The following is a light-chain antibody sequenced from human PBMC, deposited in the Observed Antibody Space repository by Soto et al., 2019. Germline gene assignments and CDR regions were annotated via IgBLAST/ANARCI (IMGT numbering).Light chain of an antibody. V-gene: IGLV2-23*01. J-gene: IGLJ2*01. Sequence: QSALTQPASVSGSPGQSITISCTGTSSDVGSYNLVSWYQQHPGKAPKLMIYEGTNRPSGVSNRFSGSKSGNTASLTISGLQAEDEAHYYCSSYAGRVVFGGGSKLTVL. CDR1: SSDVGSYNL. CDR2: EGT. CDR3: SSYAGRVV.